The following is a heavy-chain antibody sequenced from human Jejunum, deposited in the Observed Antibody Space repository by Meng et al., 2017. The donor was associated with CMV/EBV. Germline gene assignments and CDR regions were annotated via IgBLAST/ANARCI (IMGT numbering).Heavy chain of an antibody. CDR1: GFSISSNY. J-gene: IGHJ4*02. CDR3: ARDRILDY. Sequence: VQLVESGGGVVQPGMSLRLSCAASGFSISSNYMNWVRQAPGKGLELVSVIYAGGNTYYADSVKGRFTISRDDSRNTLYLQMNNVGADDTAVYYCARDRILDYWGQGTLVTVSS. V-gene: IGHV3-53*01. CDR2: IYAGGNT.